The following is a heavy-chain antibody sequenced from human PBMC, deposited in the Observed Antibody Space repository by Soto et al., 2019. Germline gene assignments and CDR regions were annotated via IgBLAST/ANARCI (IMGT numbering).Heavy chain of an antibody. CDR3: AKAPTDYDILTGYYDVYYFDY. V-gene: IGHV3-30*18. CDR1: GFTFSSYG. Sequence: GGSLRLSCAASGFTFSSYGMHWVRQAPGKGLEWVAVISYDGSNKYYADSVKGRFTISRDNSKNTLYLQMNSLRAEDTAVYYCAKAPTDYDILTGYYDVYYFDYWGQGTLVTVSS. J-gene: IGHJ4*02. D-gene: IGHD3-9*01. CDR2: ISYDGSNK.